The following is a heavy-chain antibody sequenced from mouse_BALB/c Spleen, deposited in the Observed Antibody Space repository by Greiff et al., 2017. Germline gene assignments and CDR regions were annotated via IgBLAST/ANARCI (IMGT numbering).Heavy chain of an antibody. D-gene: IGHD1-1*01. CDR2: ISSGGSYT. CDR1: GFTFSSYG. CDR3: ARGNYYGSSYDYFDY. J-gene: IGHJ2*01. V-gene: IGHV5-6*02. Sequence: DVKLVESGGDLVKPGGSLKLSCAASGFTFSSYGMSWVRRTPDKRLEWVATISSGGSYTYYPDSVRGRFTISRDNAKNTLYLQMSSLKSEDTAMYYCARGNYYGSSYDYFDYWGQGTTLTVSS.